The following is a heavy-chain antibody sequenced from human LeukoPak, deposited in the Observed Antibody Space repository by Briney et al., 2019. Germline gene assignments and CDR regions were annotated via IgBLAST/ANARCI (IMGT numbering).Heavy chain of an antibody. CDR3: ASPGGVGARDDAFDI. J-gene: IGHJ3*02. CDR1: GGSISSGSYY. D-gene: IGHD1-26*01. CDR2: IYYSGST. Sequence: SETLSLTCTVSGGSISSGSYYWSWIRQPAGKGLEWIGYIYYSGSTNYNPSLKSRVTISVDTSKNQFSLKLSSVTAADTAVYYCASPGGVGARDDAFDIWGQGTMVTVSS. V-gene: IGHV4-61*10.